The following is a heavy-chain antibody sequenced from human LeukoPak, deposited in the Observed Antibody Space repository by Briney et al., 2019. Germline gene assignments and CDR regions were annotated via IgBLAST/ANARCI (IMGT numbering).Heavy chain of an antibody. CDR1: GFTFSSYG. J-gene: IGHJ4*02. CDR2: IRHDGSNE. CDR3: ARGGSGSYYEPFDY. D-gene: IGHD1-26*01. Sequence: GGSLRLSCAASGFTFSSYGMHWVRQAPGKGLAWVAFIRHDGSNEYCADSVKGRFTISRDNSKNTLYLQVNNLRTDDTAVYYCARGGSGSYYEPFDYSGQGTLVTVSS. V-gene: IGHV3-30*02.